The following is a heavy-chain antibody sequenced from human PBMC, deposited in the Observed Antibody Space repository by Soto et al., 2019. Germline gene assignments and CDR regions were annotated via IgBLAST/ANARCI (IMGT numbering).Heavy chain of an antibody. CDR1: GDSISRNSYY. Sequence: ETLSPTCAGSGDSISRNSYYWGWIRQPPGKGLEWIGAMFSTGSTYYNPSLKSRVTISVDTSKNHFSLKLRSVTAEDTAVYFCERHGSDSAGYYQQLNWFDPWGQGTLVTVYS. V-gene: IGHV4-39*01. CDR3: ERHGSDSAGYYQQLNWFDP. D-gene: IGHD3-22*01. CDR2: MFSTGST. J-gene: IGHJ5*02.